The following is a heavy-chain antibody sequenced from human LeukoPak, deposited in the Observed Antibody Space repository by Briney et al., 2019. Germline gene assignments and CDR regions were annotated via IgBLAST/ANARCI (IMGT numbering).Heavy chain of an antibody. CDR2: IYSGGGT. D-gene: IGHD3-10*01. Sequence: PGGSLRLSCAASGFTVSNTYMSWVRQAPGKGLEWVSLIYSGGGTYSADSVKGRFTISRDNSKNTLYLQMNSLRAEDTAMYYCAKGSSAGRPYYFDYWGQGTLVTVSS. CDR1: GFTVSNTY. CDR3: AKGSSAGRPYYFDY. V-gene: IGHV3-53*01. J-gene: IGHJ4*02.